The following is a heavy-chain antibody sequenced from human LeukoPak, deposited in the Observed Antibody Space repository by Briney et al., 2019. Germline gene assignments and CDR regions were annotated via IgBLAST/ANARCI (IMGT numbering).Heavy chain of an antibody. CDR1: GFTFTTCD. CDR3: AKFRARGAFDI. Sequence: GGSLRLSCAASGFTFTTCDMTWVRQAPGEGLEWVSSISGSGDVTYYADSVKGRFTISRDNSKNTLYLHMNSLRAEDTAVYSCAKFRARGAFDIWGQGTMVTVSS. V-gene: IGHV3-23*01. J-gene: IGHJ3*02. CDR2: ISGSGDVT.